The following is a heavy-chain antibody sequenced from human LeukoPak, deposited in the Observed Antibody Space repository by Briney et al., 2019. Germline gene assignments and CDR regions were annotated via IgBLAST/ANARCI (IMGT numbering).Heavy chain of an antibody. J-gene: IGHJ4*02. V-gene: IGHV3-11*01. Sequence: GGSLRLSCAASGFTFSDYYMSWIRQAPGKGLEWVSYISSSGSTIYYADSVKGRFTISRDNAKNSLYLQMNSLRAEDTAVYYCARTVDTAMVTCLDYWGQGTLVTVSS. CDR1: GFTFSDYY. CDR3: ARTVDTAMVTCLDY. CDR2: ISSSGSTI. D-gene: IGHD5-18*01.